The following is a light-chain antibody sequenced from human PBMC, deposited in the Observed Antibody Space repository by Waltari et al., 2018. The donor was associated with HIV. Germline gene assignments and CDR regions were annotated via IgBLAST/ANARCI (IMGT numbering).Light chain of an antibody. CDR1: AFPKKY. Sequence: SYELTQPPSVSVSPGQTARITCSGDAFPKKYAYWYQQKSGQAPVLVIYEDSKRPSGIPERFSGSSSGTMATLTISGAQVEDEADYYCYSTDSSGNHRVFGGGNKLTVL. CDR2: EDS. V-gene: IGLV3-10*01. CDR3: YSTDSSGNHRV. J-gene: IGLJ2*01.